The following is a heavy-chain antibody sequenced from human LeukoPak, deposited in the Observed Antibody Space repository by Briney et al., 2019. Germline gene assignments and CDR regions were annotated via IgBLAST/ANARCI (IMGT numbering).Heavy chain of an antibody. CDR1: GFTFSSYS. CDR3: ATSGDSSSWYEGDY. D-gene: IGHD6-13*01. Sequence: GGSLRLSCAASGFTFSSYSVNWVRQAPGKGLEWVSSISSSSSYIYYADSVKGRFTISRDNAKNSLYLQMNSLRAEDTAVYYCATSGDSSSWYEGDYWGQGTLVTVSS. J-gene: IGHJ4*02. V-gene: IGHV3-21*01. CDR2: ISSSSSYI.